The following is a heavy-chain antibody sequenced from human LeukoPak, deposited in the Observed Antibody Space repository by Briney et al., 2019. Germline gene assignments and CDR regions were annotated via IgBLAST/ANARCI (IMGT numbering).Heavy chain of an antibody. J-gene: IGHJ4*02. Sequence: SVKVSCKASGGTFSSYAISWVRQAPGQGLEWMGGIIPIFGTTNYAQKLQGRVTITADESTSTAYMELSSLRSEDTAVYYCASRTYTYDSSGYYRRNYYFDYWGQGTLVTVSS. V-gene: IGHV1-69*13. CDR3: ASRTYTYDSSGYYRRNYYFDY. CDR1: GGTFSSYA. D-gene: IGHD3-22*01. CDR2: IIPIFGTT.